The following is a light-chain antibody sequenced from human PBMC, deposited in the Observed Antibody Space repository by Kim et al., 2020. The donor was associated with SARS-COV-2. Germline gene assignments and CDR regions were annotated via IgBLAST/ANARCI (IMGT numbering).Light chain of an antibody. Sequence: QSIPISCTGTSSGFGSYNLVSWYQQHPGKAPKLMIYEVSKRPSGVSNRFSGSKSGNTASLTISGLQAEDEADYYCCSYAGSSTSVVFGGGTQLTVL. CDR3: CSYAGSSTSVV. J-gene: IGLJ2*01. CDR2: EVS. V-gene: IGLV2-23*02. CDR1: SSGFGSYNL.